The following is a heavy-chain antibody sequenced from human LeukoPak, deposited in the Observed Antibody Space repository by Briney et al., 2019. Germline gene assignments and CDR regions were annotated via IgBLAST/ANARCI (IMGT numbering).Heavy chain of an antibody. Sequence: PSQTLSLTCTVSGCSISSGGYYWSWIRQHPGKGLEWIGYIYYSGSTYYNPSLKSRVTISVDTSKNQFSLKLSSVTAADTAVYYCARDRRYSGYDQTGWFDPWGQGTLVTVSS. CDR3: ARDRRYSGYDQTGWFDP. J-gene: IGHJ5*02. V-gene: IGHV4-31*03. CDR2: IYYSGST. CDR1: GCSISSGGYY. D-gene: IGHD5-12*01.